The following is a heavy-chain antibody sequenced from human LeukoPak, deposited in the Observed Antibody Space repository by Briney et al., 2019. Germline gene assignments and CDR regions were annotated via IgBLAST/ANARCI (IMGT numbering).Heavy chain of an antibody. D-gene: IGHD1-26*01. J-gene: IGHJ5*02. CDR3: ARSLNSGSYPSGS. CDR2: IIPIFGTA. CDR1: GGTFSSYA. Sequence: SVKVSCKASGGTFSSYAISWVRQAPGQGLEWMGGIIPIFGTANYAQKFQGRVTITAGESTSTAYMELSSLRSEDTAVYYCARSLNSGSYPSGSWGQGTLVTVSS. V-gene: IGHV1-69*13.